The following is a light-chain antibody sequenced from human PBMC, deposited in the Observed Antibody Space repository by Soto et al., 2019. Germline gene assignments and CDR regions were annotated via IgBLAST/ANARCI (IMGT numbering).Light chain of an antibody. CDR1: SSDIGAYDY. CDR2: EVN. V-gene: IGLV2-14*01. J-gene: IGLJ1*01. CDR3: FSFTSTSTHV. Sequence: QSALTQPASLSGSPGQSITISCTGTSSDIGAYDYVSWFQQHPGKAPKLMISEVNNRPSGVSNRFSGSKSGNTAYLTISGLQLEDEADYFSFSFTSTSTHVFGTGTKVTVL.